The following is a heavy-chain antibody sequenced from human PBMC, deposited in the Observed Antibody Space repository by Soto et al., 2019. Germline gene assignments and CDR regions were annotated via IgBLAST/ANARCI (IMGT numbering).Heavy chain of an antibody. D-gene: IGHD4-17*01. Sequence: QVQLVESGGGVVQPGRSLRLSCAASGFTFSSYGMHWVRQAPGKGLEWVAVIWYDGSNKYYADSVKGRFTISRDNSKNTLYLQMNSLRAEDTAVYYCARDPATVVTAYFDLWGRGTLVTVSS. CDR2: IWYDGSNK. CDR1: GFTFSSYG. J-gene: IGHJ2*01. CDR3: ARDPATVVTAYFDL. V-gene: IGHV3-33*01.